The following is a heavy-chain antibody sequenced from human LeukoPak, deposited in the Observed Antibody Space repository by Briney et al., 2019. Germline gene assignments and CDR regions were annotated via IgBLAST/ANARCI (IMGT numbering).Heavy chain of an antibody. CDR3: ARVVGYDILTGYGSYYFDY. J-gene: IGHJ4*02. CDR2: IYYSGST. Sequence: PSETLSLTCTVSGGSISSYYWSWIRQPPGKGLEWIGYIYYSGSTNYNPSLKSRVTISVDTSKNQFSLKLSSVTAADTAVYYCARVVGYDILTGYGSYYFDYWGQGTLVTVSS. V-gene: IGHV4-59*01. D-gene: IGHD3-9*01. CDR1: GGSISSYY.